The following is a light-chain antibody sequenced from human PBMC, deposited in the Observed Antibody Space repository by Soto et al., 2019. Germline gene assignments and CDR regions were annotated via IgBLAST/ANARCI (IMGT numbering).Light chain of an antibody. V-gene: IGKV3-20*01. Sequence: EIVLTQSPGTLSLSPGERAALSCRASQSVSSYLAWYQQKPVQAPRLLMYGASSRATGIPDRFSGSGSGTDFTLTISRLEPEDFAVYYCHHYGDTPRTFGQRTKV. CDR2: GAS. J-gene: IGKJ1*01. CDR3: HHYGDTPRT. CDR1: QSVSSY.